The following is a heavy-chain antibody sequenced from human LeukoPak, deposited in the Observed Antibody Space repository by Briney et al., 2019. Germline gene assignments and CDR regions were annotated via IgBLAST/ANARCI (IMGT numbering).Heavy chain of an antibody. Sequence: GGSLRLSCAASGFTFSSYWMSWVRQAPGKGLEWVANIKQDGSEKYYVDSVKGRFTISRDNAKNSLYLQMNSLRAEDTAVYYCARDLRKRGRSNYCGGDCRPYDAFDIWGQRTMVTVSS. D-gene: IGHD2-21*02. J-gene: IGHJ3*02. V-gene: IGHV3-7*01. CDR2: IKQDGSEK. CDR3: ARDLRKRGRSNYCGGDCRPYDAFDI. CDR1: GFTFSSYW.